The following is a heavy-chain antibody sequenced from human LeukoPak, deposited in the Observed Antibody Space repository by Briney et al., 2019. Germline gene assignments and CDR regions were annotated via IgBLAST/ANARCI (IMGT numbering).Heavy chain of an antibody. D-gene: IGHD5/OR15-5a*01. V-gene: IGHV3-74*01. J-gene: IGHJ6*04. CDR2: INSDGSST. Sequence: GGALRLSRAASGFTFSSYWMHWVREVPAEGLVWVSRINSDGSSTSYADSVKGRFTISRDNAKNTLYLQMNRLRVEDTAVYYCARALRLGMDVWGKGTTVTVSS. CDR1: GFTFSSYW. CDR3: ARALRLGMDV.